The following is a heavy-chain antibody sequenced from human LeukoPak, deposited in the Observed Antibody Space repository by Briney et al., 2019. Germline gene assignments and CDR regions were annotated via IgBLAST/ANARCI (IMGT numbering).Heavy chain of an antibody. J-gene: IGHJ3*02. V-gene: IGHV3-30*02. CDR1: GFTFSSYG. CDR3: AKEGDYYGSGSYRDGFDI. Sequence: PGGSLRLSCAASGFTFSSYGMHWVRQAPGKGLEWVEFIRYDGINKYYADSVKGRFTISRDSFKNTLYLQMNSLRPEDTAVYYCAKEGDYYGSGSYRDGFDIWGQGTRATVSS. CDR2: IRYDGINK. D-gene: IGHD3-10*01.